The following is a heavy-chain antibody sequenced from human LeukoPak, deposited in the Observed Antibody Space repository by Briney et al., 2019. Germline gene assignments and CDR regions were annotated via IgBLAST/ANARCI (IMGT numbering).Heavy chain of an antibody. V-gene: IGHV3-7*05. J-gene: IGHJ5*02. CDR2: IKQDGSEK. D-gene: IGHD5-24*01. CDR3: ARASDPWLQLT. Sequence: GGSLRLSCAASGCTFSNYWMIWVRQAPGKGLEWVGNIKQDGSEKWYADSVRGRFTISRDNAQTSLYLQMNSLRAEDTAVYYCARASDPWLQLTWVQGTLITVSS. CDR1: GCTFSNYW.